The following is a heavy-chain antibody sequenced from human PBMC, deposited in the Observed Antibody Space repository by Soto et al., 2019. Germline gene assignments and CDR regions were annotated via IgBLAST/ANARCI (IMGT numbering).Heavy chain of an antibody. CDR2: INAGNGNT. Sequence: QVQLVQSGAEEKKPGASVKVSCKASGYTFTSYAMHWVRQAPRQRLEWMGWINAGNGNTKYSQKFQGRVTITRDTSASTAYMELSSLRSEDTAVYYCARDGRRGVKYYYYGMDVWGQGTTVTVSS. CDR3: ARDGRRGVKYYYYGMDV. J-gene: IGHJ6*02. CDR1: GYTFTSYA. D-gene: IGHD3-10*01. V-gene: IGHV1-3*05.